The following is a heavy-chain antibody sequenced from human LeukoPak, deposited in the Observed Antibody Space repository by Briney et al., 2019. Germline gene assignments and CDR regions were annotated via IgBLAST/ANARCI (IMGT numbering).Heavy chain of an antibody. CDR3: ARERYWFDP. V-gene: IGHV4-61*02. CDR1: GGSISSGSYY. CDR2: IYTSGST. Sequence: PSQTLSLTGTVSGGSISSGSYYWSWIRQPAGKGLEWIGRIYTSGSTNYNPSLKSRVTISVDTSKNQFSLKLSSVTAADTAVYYCARERYWFDPWGQGTLVTVSS. J-gene: IGHJ5*02.